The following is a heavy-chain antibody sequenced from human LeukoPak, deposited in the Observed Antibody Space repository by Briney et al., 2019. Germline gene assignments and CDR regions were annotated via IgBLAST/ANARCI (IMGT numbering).Heavy chain of an antibody. J-gene: IGHJ4*02. CDR2: INHSGSN. D-gene: IGHD1-1*01. V-gene: IGHV4-34*01. CDR1: GVSFSGYY. Sequence: SETLSLTCAVYGVSFSGYYWNWIRQPPGKGLEWLGEINHSGSNNYNPSLKSRVTISVDTSKNQFSLKLSSVTAADTAVYYCARSNETIDYWGQGTLVTVSS. CDR3: ARSNETIDY.